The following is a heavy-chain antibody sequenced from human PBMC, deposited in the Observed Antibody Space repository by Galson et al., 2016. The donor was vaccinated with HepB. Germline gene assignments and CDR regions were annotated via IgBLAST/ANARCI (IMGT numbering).Heavy chain of an antibody. CDR1: GFTFSTYW. CDR3: ARGGLGYCSGGSCSLGDYGMDV. Sequence: SLRLSCAASGFTFSTYWMTWVRQAPGKGLEWVANINQGGSEENYVDSMKGRFTISRENAKNSLYLQMNTLRAEDTAVYYCARGGLGYCSGGSCSLGDYGMDVWGQGTTVTVSS. D-gene: IGHD2-15*01. V-gene: IGHV3-7*05. J-gene: IGHJ6*02. CDR2: INQGGSEE.